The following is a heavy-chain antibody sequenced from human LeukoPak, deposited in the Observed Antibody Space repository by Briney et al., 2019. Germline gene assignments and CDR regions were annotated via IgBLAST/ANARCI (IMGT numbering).Heavy chain of an antibody. CDR2: IYHNGDT. CDR1: GDSISSGLYA. V-gene: IGHV4-39*01. J-gene: IGHJ4*02. D-gene: IGHD3-16*01. CDR3: ARLWSHSKTEDY. Sequence: SETLSLTCTVSGDSISSGLYAWGWIRQPPGEGLEWIGIIYHNGDTYYNPSLRSRVTISVDTSENQFSLNLRSVTAADTAVYYCARLWSHSKTEDYWGQGTVVTVSS.